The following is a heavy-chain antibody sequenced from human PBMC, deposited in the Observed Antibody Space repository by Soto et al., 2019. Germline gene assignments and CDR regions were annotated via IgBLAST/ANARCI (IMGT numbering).Heavy chain of an antibody. CDR2: MNPNSGNR. CDR1: GYTFTTYD. D-gene: IGHD3-22*01. J-gene: IGHJ4*02. CDR3: ARGQYFSDSSGYDDY. Sequence: QVQLVQSGAEVRKPGASVKVSCKASGYTFTTYDINWVRQAAGQGLVWMGWMNPNSGNRGYAQKFKGRVTMTRDTAISTAYMELSDLRSEDTAVYYCARGQYFSDSSGYDDYWGQGTQVTVSS. V-gene: IGHV1-8*02.